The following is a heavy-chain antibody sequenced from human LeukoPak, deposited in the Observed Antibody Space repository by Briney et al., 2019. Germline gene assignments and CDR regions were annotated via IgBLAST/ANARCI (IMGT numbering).Heavy chain of an antibody. CDR2: INNNGGNT. Sequence: GGSLRLSCSASGLTLRNYAMHWVRQAPGKGLEYVSAINNNGGNTYYADSVKGRFTISRDNSKSTLYLQMNSLRAEDTAVYYCAMNWNCDYWGQGTLVTVSS. CDR3: AMNWNCDY. D-gene: IGHD1-1*01. CDR1: GLTLRNYA. V-gene: IGHV3-64*04. J-gene: IGHJ4*02.